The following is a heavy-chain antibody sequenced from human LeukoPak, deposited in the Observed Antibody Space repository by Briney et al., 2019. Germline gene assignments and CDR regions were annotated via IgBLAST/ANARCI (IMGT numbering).Heavy chain of an antibody. Sequence: GGTLRLSCAASGFTFSSYGMSWVRQAPGKGLEWVSAISGSGGSTYYADSVKGRFTISRDNSKNTLYLQMNSLRAEDTAVYYCANDRYSTHFGYWGQGTLVTVSS. CDR3: ANDRYSTHFGY. V-gene: IGHV3-23*01. D-gene: IGHD2-15*01. J-gene: IGHJ4*02. CDR2: ISGSGGST. CDR1: GFTFSSYG.